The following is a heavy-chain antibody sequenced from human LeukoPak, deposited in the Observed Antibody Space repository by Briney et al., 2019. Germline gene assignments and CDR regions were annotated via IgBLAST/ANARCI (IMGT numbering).Heavy chain of an antibody. Sequence: GGSLRLSCAASVLSFRTYCMHWVRQAPGKGLEWMTFIQAGGDEKYYAESVKGRFTVSRDDSKNTLYLQMNSLRADDTAVYYCARDPPGYGGDDFDYWGQGALVTVSS. CDR3: ARDPPGYGGDDFDY. V-gene: IGHV3-30*02. CDR1: VLSFRTYC. D-gene: IGHD4-23*01. J-gene: IGHJ4*02. CDR2: IQAGGDEK.